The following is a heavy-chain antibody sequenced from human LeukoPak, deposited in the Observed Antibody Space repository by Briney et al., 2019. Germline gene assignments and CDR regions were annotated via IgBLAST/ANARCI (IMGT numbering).Heavy chain of an antibody. CDR3: TEVSGY. J-gene: IGHJ4*02. Sequence: KPGGSLRLSCTAPGFSLSRYYMSWIRQAPGKGLEWVSYISDSGTGTFYSDSVKGRFTISGDSAKNSLYLQMNGLRAEDTSVYYCTEVSGYWGQGTLVTVSS. CDR1: GFSLSRYY. CDR2: ISDSGTGT. V-gene: IGHV3-11*04.